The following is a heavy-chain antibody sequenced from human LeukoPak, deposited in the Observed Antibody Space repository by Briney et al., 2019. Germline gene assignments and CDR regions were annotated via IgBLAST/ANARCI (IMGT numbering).Heavy chain of an antibody. CDR3: ARDFGSSFDY. D-gene: IGHD3-10*01. CDR1: GYTFSDYY. J-gene: IGHJ4*02. V-gene: IGHV1-2*02. Sequence: ASVKVSCKASGYTFSDYYMHWVRQAPGQGLEWMGWINPSSSGTNYAQKFQGRVTMTRDTSISTAYMELSRLRSDDTAVYYCARDFGSSFDYWGQGTLVTVSS. CDR2: INPSSSGT.